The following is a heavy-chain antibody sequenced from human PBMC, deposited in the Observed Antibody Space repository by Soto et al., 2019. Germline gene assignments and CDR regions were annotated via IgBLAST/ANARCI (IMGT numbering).Heavy chain of an antibody. J-gene: IGHJ6*02. CDR1: GGSFSGYY. CDR2: INHSGST. V-gene: IGHV4-34*01. D-gene: IGHD3-9*01. Sequence: SETPSLTCAVYGGSFSGYYWSWIRQPPGKGLEWIGEINHSGSTNYNPSLKSRVTISVDTSKNQFSLKLSSVTAADTAVYYCARGGIGYDILTGYYNYYYYGMDVWGQGTTVTVSS. CDR3: ARGGIGYDILTGYYNYYYYGMDV.